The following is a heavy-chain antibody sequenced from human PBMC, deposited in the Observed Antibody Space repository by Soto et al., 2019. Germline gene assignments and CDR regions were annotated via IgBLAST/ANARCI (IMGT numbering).Heavy chain of an antibody. J-gene: IGHJ4*02. D-gene: IGHD3-9*01. Sequence: QVQLQESGPGLVKPSGTLSLTCSVSGGSISSNNWWSWVRQAPGKGLEWIGEIFHEGSTNYNPSLKSRATISVDTSKNQVSLKLSSVTDADTAVYYGARVIDGPTSLPTGLDYWGQGTLVTVAS. CDR2: IFHEGST. CDR3: ARVIDGPTSLPTGLDY. V-gene: IGHV4-4*02. CDR1: GGSISSNNW.